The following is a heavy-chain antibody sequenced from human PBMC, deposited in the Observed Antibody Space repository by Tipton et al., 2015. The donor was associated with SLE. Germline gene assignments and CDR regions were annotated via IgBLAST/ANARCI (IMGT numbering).Heavy chain of an antibody. CDR3: ARQRLRLLSPLDA. Sequence: TLSLTCTVSGGSISSFYWSWIRQPPGKGLEWIGEIYHSGTTNYNPSLKSRITISLDKSNNHFSLRLSSLTAADTAVYYCARQRLRLLSPLDAWGQGTTVTVS. D-gene: IGHD3-10*01. V-gene: IGHV4-59*08. CDR2: IYHSGTT. J-gene: IGHJ6*02. CDR1: GGSISSFY.